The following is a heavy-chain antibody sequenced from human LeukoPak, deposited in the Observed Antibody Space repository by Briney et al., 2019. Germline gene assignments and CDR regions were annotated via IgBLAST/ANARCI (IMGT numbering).Heavy chain of an antibody. CDR2: IWYDGSNK. Sequence: GGSLRLSCAASGFTFSSYGMHWVRQAPGKGLEWVAVIWYDGSNKYYADSVKGRFTISRDNSKNTLYLQMNSLRAEDTAVYYCARGTRGVVVKHNWFDPWGQGTLVTVSS. CDR3: ARGTRGVVVKHNWFDP. J-gene: IGHJ5*02. V-gene: IGHV3-33*01. D-gene: IGHD3-22*01. CDR1: GFTFSSYG.